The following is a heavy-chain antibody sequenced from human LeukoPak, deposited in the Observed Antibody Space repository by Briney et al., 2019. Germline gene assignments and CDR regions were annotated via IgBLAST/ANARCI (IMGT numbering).Heavy chain of an antibody. V-gene: IGHV4-59*01. D-gene: IGHD1-26*01. CDR1: GGSISNKY. CDR3: ARTLSRWDPFDY. J-gene: IGHJ4*02. Sequence: SETLSLTCTVSGGSISNKYWSWIRQPPGKGLEWIGYIYYTGSTNYNPSLKSRVIISLDTSKNQFSLKLSSVTAADTAVYYCARTLSRWDPFDYWGQGTLVTVSS. CDR2: IYYTGST.